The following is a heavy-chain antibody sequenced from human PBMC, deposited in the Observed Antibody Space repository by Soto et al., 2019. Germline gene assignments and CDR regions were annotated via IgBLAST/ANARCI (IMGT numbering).Heavy chain of an antibody. CDR2: ISSSSSSYT. D-gene: IGHD1-26*01. V-gene: IGHV3-11*05. J-gene: IGHJ4*02. CDR3: ARDSGTYFGFDY. CDR1: GFTFTDYY. Sequence: GGSLRLSCAASGFTFTDYYMSWIRQAPGKGLEWVSCISSSSSSYTNYADSVKGRFTISRDNAKNSLYLQMNSLRAEDTAVYYCARDSGTYFGFDYWGQGTLVTVSS.